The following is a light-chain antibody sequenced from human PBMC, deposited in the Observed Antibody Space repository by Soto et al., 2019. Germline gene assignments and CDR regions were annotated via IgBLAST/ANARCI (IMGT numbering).Light chain of an antibody. CDR3: QQYADSPIT. V-gene: IGKV3-20*01. Sequence: EIVLTQSPGTLSLSPGERATLSCRASQSVTSNYVSCYQQNPGQAPRLLNYDASNRPTGTPDWFLGRESGTDFTLIISRLEPEDVAVYYCQQYADSPITFGQGTRLEIK. CDR1: QSVTSNY. CDR2: DAS. J-gene: IGKJ5*01.